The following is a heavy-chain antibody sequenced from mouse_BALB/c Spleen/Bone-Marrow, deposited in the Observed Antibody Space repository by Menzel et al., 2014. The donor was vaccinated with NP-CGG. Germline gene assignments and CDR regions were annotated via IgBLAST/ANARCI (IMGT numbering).Heavy chain of an antibody. J-gene: IGHJ3*01. Sequence: EVQLQESGPDLVKPSQSLSLTCTVTGYSITSGYGWHWIRPFPGNILGWMCYIHYSGSTNYNPSVKSQICITRDTSKNRYFLQLNSVTTEDTATYYCAREARTSSWFAYWGQGTLVTVSS. CDR3: AREARTSSWFAY. CDR2: IHYSGST. CDR1: GYSITSGYG. D-gene: IGHD6-1*01. V-gene: IGHV3-1*02.